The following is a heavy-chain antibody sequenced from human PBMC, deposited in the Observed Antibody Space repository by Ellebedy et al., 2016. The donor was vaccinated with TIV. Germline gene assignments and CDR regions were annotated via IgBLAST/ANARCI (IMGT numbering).Heavy chain of an antibody. D-gene: IGHD3-10*01. V-gene: IGHV3-30*18. CDR3: AKEGVRGVIIKYAFDI. CDR1: GFTFSSYG. Sequence: GESLKISXAASGFTFSSYGMHWVRQAPGKGLEWVAVISYDGSNKYYADSVKGRFTISRDNSKNTLYLQMNSLRAEDTAVYYCAKEGVRGVIIKYAFDIWGQGTMATVSS. J-gene: IGHJ3*02. CDR2: ISYDGSNK.